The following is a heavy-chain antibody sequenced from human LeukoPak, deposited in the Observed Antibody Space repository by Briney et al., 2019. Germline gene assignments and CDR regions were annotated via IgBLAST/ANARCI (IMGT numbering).Heavy chain of an antibody. V-gene: IGHV3-74*01. CDR2: INSDGSST. CDR3: ARGVYYYYMDV. Sequence: PGGSLRLSXAASGFTFSSYWMHWVRQAPGKGLVWVSRINSDGSSTSYADSVKGRFTISRDNAKNTLYLQMNSLRAEDTAVYYCARGVYYYYMDVWGKGTTVTVSS. J-gene: IGHJ6*03. CDR1: GFTFSSYW.